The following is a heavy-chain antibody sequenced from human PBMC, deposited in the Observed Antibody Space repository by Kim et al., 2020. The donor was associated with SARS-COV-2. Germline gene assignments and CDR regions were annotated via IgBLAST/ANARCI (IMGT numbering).Heavy chain of an antibody. V-gene: IGHV3-9*01. Sequence: GGSLRLSCAASGFTFGDFAMHWVRQAPGKGLEWVSGISWNSGSICYADSVKGRFTISRDTAKNSLYLQMFSLRPEDTAMYYCAKDIKGGRFGVWWDGMDVWGQGTTVTVSS. J-gene: IGHJ6*02. CDR2: ISWNSGSI. D-gene: IGHD3-10*01. CDR1: GFTFGDFA. CDR3: AKDIKGGRFGVWWDGMDV.